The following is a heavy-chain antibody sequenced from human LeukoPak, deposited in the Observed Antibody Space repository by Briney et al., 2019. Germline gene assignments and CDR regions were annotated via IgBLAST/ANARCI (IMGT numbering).Heavy chain of an antibody. D-gene: IGHD3-16*01. V-gene: IGHV3-23*01. J-gene: IGHJ4*02. Sequence: GGSLRLSCAASGFTFSSYAMSWVRQAPGKGLEWVSAISGRGGSTYYADSVKGRFTISRDNSKNTLYLQMNSLRAEDTAVYYCAKDPVLRGNYYFDYWGQGTLVTVAS. CDR2: ISGRGGST. CDR1: GFTFSSYA. CDR3: AKDPVLRGNYYFDY.